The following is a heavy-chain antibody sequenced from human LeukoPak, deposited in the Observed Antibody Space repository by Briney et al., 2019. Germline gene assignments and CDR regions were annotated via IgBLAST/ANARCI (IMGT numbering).Heavy chain of an antibody. CDR3: ARAGTVEMTPLDY. CDR1: GYTFTGYY. J-gene: IGHJ4*02. Sequence: GASVKVSCKASGYTFTGYYMHWVRRAPGQGLEWMGWINPNSGGTNYAQKFQGWVTMTRDTSISTAYMELSRLRSDDTAVYYCARAGTVEMTPLDYWGQGTLVTVSS. CDR2: INPNSGGT. D-gene: IGHD5-24*01. V-gene: IGHV1-2*04.